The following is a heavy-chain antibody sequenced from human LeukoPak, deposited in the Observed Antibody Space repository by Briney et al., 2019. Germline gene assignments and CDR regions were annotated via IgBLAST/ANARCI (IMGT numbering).Heavy chain of an antibody. CDR2: ISYDGSNK. V-gene: IGHV3-30*04. D-gene: IGHD2-2*01. CDR1: GFTFSSYA. J-gene: IGHJ6*02. CDR3: ARSIVVVPAAIWYYGMDV. Sequence: PGRSLRLSCAASGFTFSSYAMHWVRQAPGKGLERVAVISYDGSNKYYADSVKGRFTISRDNSKNTLYLQMNSLRAEDTAVYYCARSIVVVPAAIWYYGMDVWGQGTTVTVSS.